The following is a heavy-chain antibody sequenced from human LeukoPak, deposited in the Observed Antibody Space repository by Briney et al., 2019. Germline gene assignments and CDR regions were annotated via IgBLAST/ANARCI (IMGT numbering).Heavy chain of an antibody. V-gene: IGHV3-23*01. CDR3: AKSRAFDSRGYHYYYYGMDV. CDR2: ITGSGTST. J-gene: IGHJ6*02. D-gene: IGHD3-22*01. CDR1: GFTFSSYA. Sequence: GGSLRLSCAASGFTFSSYAMNWVRQAPGKGLEWVSVITGSGTSTYYADSVKGRFTISRDNSKNTLYLQMNSLRDEDTAVYYCAKSRAFDSRGYHYYYYGMDVWGQGTTVTVSS.